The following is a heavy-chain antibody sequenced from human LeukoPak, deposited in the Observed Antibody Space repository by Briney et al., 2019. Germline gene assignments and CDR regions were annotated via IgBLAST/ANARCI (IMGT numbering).Heavy chain of an antibody. CDR3: ARHFYYDSSGYYAGCFDY. Sequence: SETLSLTCTVSGGSISSYYWSWIRQPLGKGLEWIGYIYYSGSTNYNPSLKSRVTISVDTSKNQFSLKLSSVTAADTAVYYCARHFYYDSSGYYAGCFDYWGQGTLVTVSS. CDR1: GGSISSYY. D-gene: IGHD3-22*01. J-gene: IGHJ4*02. CDR2: IYYSGST. V-gene: IGHV4-59*08.